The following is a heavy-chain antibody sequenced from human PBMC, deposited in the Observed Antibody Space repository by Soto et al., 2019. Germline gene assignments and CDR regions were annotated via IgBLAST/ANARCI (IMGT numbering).Heavy chain of an antibody. Sequence: QVQLQESGPGLVKPSGTLSLTCAVSGDSITNSNWWSWVRQAPGKGLEWIGEIYHSGATTYNPSLKSRATISVVPSNNHFSLKLTSVTAADTAVYFCARDLGTGTDYWGQGTLVTVAS. CDR2: IYHSGAT. D-gene: IGHD1-1*01. CDR3: ARDLGTGTDY. J-gene: IGHJ4*02. V-gene: IGHV4-4*02. CDR1: GDSITNSNW.